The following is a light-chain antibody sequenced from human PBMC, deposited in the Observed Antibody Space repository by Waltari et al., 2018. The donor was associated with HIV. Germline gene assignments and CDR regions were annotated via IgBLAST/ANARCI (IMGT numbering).Light chain of an antibody. Sequence: QSVLTQPPSVSAAPGQKVTISCSGSRSNIGTNYVSWYQQLPGTAPTLLIYDNNKRPSGIPDRCSGSKAGTSATLGITGLQTGDEADYYCGTWDSSLSAGVFGGGTKLTVL. V-gene: IGLV1-51*01. CDR2: DNN. J-gene: IGLJ3*02. CDR3: GTWDSSLSAGV. CDR1: RSNIGTNY.